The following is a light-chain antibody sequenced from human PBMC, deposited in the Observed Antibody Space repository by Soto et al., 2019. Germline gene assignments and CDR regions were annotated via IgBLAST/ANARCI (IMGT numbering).Light chain of an antibody. CDR1: NIGSKS. CDR3: QVWDSSSDHPGV. CDR2: YDS. Sequence: SYELTQPPSVSVAPGKTARITCGGNNIGSKSVHWHQQKPGQAPVLVIYYDSDRPSGIPERFSGSNSGNTATLTISRVEAGDEADYYCQVWDSSSDHPGVFGGGTKVTVL. J-gene: IGLJ2*01. V-gene: IGLV3-21*04.